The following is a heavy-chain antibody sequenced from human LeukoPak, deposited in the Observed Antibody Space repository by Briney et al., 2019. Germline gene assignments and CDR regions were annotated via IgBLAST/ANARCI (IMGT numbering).Heavy chain of an antibody. CDR3: APSGDYYDSSGYSNWFDP. V-gene: IGHV4-39*01. D-gene: IGHD3-22*01. CDR1: GVSISSSSYY. J-gene: IGHJ5*02. Sequence: SETLSLTCTVSGVSISSSSYYWGWVRQPPGKGLEWIGSIYYSGSTYYNPSLKSRVTISVDTSKNQFSLKLSSVTAADTAVYYCAPSGDYYDSSGYSNWFDPWGQGTLVTVSS. CDR2: IYYSGST.